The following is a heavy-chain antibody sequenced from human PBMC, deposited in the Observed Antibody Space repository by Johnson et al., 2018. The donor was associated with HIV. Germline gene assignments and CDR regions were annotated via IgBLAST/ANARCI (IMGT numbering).Heavy chain of an antibody. CDR2: ISYDGSNK. D-gene: IGHD1-26*01. J-gene: IGHJ3*01. CDR3: AKFIYYTSTSARSHDAFDF. Sequence: QVQLVESGGGVVQPGRSLRLSCAASGFTFSSYGMHWVRQAPGKGLEWVAVISYDGSNKYYADSVKGRFTISRDNSKNTLSLQMNSLRAEDTAVYYCAKFIYYTSTSARSHDAFDFWGQGTMVTVSS. V-gene: IGHV3-30*18. CDR1: GFTFSSYG.